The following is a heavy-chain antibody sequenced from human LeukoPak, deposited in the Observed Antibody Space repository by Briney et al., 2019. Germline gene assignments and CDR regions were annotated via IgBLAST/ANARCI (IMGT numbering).Heavy chain of an antibody. CDR3: ARGPINYYDSSGYPSQ. CDR1: GYTFTGYY. CDR2: INPNSGGT. J-gene: IGHJ4*02. V-gene: IGHV1-2*02. D-gene: IGHD3-22*01. Sequence: GASVKVSCKASGYTFTGYYMHWVRQAPGQGLEWMGWINPNSGGTNHAQKFQGRVTMTRDTSISTAYMELSRLRSDDTAVYYCARGPINYYDSSGYPSQWGQGTLVTVSS.